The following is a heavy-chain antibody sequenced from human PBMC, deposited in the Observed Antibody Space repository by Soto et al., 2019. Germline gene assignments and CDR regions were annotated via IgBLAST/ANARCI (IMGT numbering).Heavy chain of an antibody. CDR2: INAGNGKT. V-gene: IGHV1-3*01. CDR1: GCTFTSYA. D-gene: IGHD3-9*01. J-gene: IGHJ4*02. Sequence: GASVKVPCNASGCTFTSYAMHWVRQAPGQRLAWMGWINAGNGKTKYSQKFQGRVTITRDTSASTAYMELSSLRSEDTAVYYCAIRPYYDILPYSYWGQGTLVTVSS. CDR3: AIRPYYDILPYSY.